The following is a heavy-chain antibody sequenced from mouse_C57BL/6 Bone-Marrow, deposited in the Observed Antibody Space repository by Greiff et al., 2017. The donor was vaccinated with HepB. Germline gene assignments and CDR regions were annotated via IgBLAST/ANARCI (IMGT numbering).Heavy chain of an antibody. CDR3: ARNGDYYGSSYCYWYFDV. V-gene: IGHV2-2*01. D-gene: IGHD1-1*01. Sequence: QVQLKESGPGLVQPSQSLSITCTVSGFSLTSYGVHWVRQSPGKGLEWLGVIWSGGSTDYNAAFISRLSISKDNSKSQVFFKMNSLQADDTAIYYCARNGDYYGSSYCYWYFDVWGTGTTVTVSS. CDR1: GFSLTSYG. CDR2: IWSGGST. J-gene: IGHJ1*03.